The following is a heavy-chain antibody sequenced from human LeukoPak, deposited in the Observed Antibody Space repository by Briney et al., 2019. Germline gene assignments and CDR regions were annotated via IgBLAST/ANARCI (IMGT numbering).Heavy chain of an antibody. V-gene: IGHV4-59*01. Sequence: ETLSLTCTVSGGSISSYYWSWIRQPPGKGLEWIGYIYYSGNTNYNPSLKSRATISVDTSKNQFSLKLSSVTAADTAVYYCARGSPPSDGDYVDWFDPWGQGTLVTVSS. CDR1: GGSISSYY. D-gene: IGHD4-17*01. CDR2: IYYSGNT. CDR3: ARGSPPSDGDYVDWFDP. J-gene: IGHJ5*02.